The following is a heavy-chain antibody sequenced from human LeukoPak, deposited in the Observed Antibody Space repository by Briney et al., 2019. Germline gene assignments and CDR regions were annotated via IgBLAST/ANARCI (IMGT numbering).Heavy chain of an antibody. V-gene: IGHV1-69*04. J-gene: IGHJ4*02. CDR1: GGTFSSYA. D-gene: IGHD3-22*01. CDR3: ARGSYEDY. CDR2: IIPILGIA. Sequence: GASVKVPCKASGGTFSSYAISWVRQAPGQGLEWMGRIIPILGIANYAQKFQGRVTITADKSTSTAYTELSSLRSEDTAVYYRARGSYEDYWGQGTLVTVSS.